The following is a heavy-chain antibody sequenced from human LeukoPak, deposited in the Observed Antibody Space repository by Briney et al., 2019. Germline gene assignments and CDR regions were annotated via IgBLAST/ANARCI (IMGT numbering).Heavy chain of an antibody. V-gene: IGHV3-74*01. CDR1: GFTFSSYW. CDR3: ARARSTVVRGDDAFDI. J-gene: IGHJ3*02. CDR2: INSDGSST. D-gene: IGHD4-23*01. Sequence: PGGSLRLSCAASGFTFSSYWMHWVRQAPGKGLVWVSRINSDGSSTSYADSVKGRFTISRDNAKNTLYLQMNSLRAEDTAVYYCARARSTVVRGDDAFDIWGQGTMVTVSS.